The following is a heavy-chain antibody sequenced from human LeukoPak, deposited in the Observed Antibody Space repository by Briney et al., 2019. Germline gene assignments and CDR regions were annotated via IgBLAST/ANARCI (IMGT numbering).Heavy chain of an antibody. D-gene: IGHD2-21*02. CDR2: FDPEDGET. V-gene: IGHV1-24*01. CDR3: ATVGPDCGGDCYLDY. CDR1: GYTLTELS. Sequence: ASVKVSCKVSGYTLTELSMHWVRQAPGKGLERMGGFDPEDGETIYALKFQGRVTMTEDTSTDTAYMELSSLRSEDTAVYYCATVGPDCGGDCYLDYWGQGTLVTVSS. J-gene: IGHJ4*02.